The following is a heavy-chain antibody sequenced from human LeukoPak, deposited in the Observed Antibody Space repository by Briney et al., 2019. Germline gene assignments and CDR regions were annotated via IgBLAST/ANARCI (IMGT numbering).Heavy chain of an antibody. Sequence: PGGSLRLSCAASGFTFNNYAMSWVRQAPGKGLEWVSAISGSDAGTYYADSVKGRFTISRDNSRNTLFLQMNSLKADDTAVYYCAKGGGGVLASWGQGTLVTVSS. CDR3: AKGGGGVLAS. CDR2: ISGSDAGT. D-gene: IGHD3-16*01. J-gene: IGHJ4*02. CDR1: GFTFNNYA. V-gene: IGHV3-23*01.